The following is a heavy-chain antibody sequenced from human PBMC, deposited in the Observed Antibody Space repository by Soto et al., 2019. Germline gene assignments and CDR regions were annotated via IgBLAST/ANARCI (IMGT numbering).Heavy chain of an antibody. Sequence: QVQLVESGGGVVQPGTSLRLSCAASGSTFSNYGMHWVRQAPGKGLEWVAVVWYDGTTKFYPDSVKGRFTISRENSNNTLYLQMNSLRVEDTAVYYCATVDNYYGSVFWGQGTLVTVSS. D-gene: IGHD3-10*01. J-gene: IGHJ4*02. CDR2: VWYDGTTK. V-gene: IGHV3-33*01. CDR1: GSTFSNYG. CDR3: ATVDNYYGSVF.